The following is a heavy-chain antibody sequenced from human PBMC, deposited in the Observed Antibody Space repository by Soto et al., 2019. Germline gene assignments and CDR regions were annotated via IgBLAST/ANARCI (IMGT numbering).Heavy chain of an antibody. CDR2: ISSSSSYI. Sequence: PVGSLRLSCAASGFTFSSYSMNWVRQAPGKGLEWVSSISSSSSYIYYADSVKGRFTISRDNAKNSLYLQMNSLRAEDTAVYYCATNHPKPYYYDSSGSDYWGQGTLVTVSS. CDR3: ATNHPKPYYYDSSGSDY. V-gene: IGHV3-21*01. J-gene: IGHJ4*02. CDR1: GFTFSSYS. D-gene: IGHD3-22*01.